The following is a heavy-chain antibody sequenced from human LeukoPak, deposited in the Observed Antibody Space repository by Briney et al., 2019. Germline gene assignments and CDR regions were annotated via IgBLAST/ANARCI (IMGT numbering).Heavy chain of an antibody. CDR2: MNQFGTEI. Sequence: GGSLRLSCAASQFTFSDYYMTWVRQAPGKGPEWVAYMNQFGTEIKYLDSVKGRFTISRDNAKNSLYLWMTSLTADDTAVYYCARATYYYEFWGQGTLVIVSS. V-gene: IGHV3-7*04. CDR1: QFTFSDYY. CDR3: ARATYYYEF. D-gene: IGHD3/OR15-3a*01. J-gene: IGHJ4*02.